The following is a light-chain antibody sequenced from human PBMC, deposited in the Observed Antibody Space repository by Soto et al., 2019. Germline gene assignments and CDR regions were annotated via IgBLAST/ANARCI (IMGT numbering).Light chain of an antibody. V-gene: IGKV3-20*01. Sequence: ETVLTQSPGTLSLSPGERATLSCRAAQTVYSSLLAWYQQKPGQAPRLLIYGASNRATGITDRFSGSGSGTDFTLTISRVEPEDFAVYHCQQYGNAPITFGQGTRLAIK. CDR1: QTVYSSL. J-gene: IGKJ5*01. CDR3: QQYGNAPIT. CDR2: GAS.